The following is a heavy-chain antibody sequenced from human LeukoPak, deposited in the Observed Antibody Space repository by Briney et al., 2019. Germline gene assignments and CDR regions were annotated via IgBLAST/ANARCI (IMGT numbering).Heavy chain of an antibody. J-gene: IGHJ6*02. Sequence: PGRSLRLSCAASGFTLSSYAMNWVRQAPGKGLEWVSSISGSGGSTYRADSVKGRFTISRDNSKNTLYLQMNSLRAEDTAVYYCAKSMAAYYYYGMDVWGQGTTVTVSS. D-gene: IGHD5-24*01. CDR1: GFTLSSYA. CDR3: AKSMAAYYYYGMDV. CDR2: ISGSGGST. V-gene: IGHV3-23*01.